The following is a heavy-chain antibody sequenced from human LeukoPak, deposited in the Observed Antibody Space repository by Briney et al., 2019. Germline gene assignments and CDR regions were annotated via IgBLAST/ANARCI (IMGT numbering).Heavy chain of an antibody. D-gene: IGHD3-22*01. Sequence: SETLSLTCTVSGGSVNSGNYYWSWIRQPPGKGLEWIGFIYYSGSTNCNPSLKSRVTISVDTSKNQFSLKLSSVTAADTAVYYCARDPSGYFNYWGQGTLATVSS. CDR1: GGSVNSGNYY. V-gene: IGHV4-61*01. CDR3: ARDPSGYFNY. CDR2: IYYSGST. J-gene: IGHJ4*02.